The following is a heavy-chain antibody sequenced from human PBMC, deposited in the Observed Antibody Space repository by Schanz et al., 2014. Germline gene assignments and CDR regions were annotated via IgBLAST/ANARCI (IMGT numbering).Heavy chain of an antibody. D-gene: IGHD1-26*01. CDR2: VCYDGSKK. J-gene: IGHJ6*02. CDR1: GFSFSDYS. V-gene: IGHV3-33*06. CDR3: VKDLQRELLRDDHYYGMDV. Sequence: QVQLVESGGGLVQSGGSLRLSCAASGFSFSDYSMNWVRQVPGKGLEWVAVVCYDGSKKYYADSVKGRFTTSRDNSKNTMYLQMNSLRAEDTAVYYCVKDLQRELLRDDHYYGMDVWGQGTTVTVSS.